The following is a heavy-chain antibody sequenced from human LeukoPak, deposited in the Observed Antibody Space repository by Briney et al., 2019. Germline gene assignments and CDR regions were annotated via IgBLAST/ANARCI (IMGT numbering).Heavy chain of an antibody. CDR2: INQSGST. CDR3: ARGRAFFD. J-gene: IGHJ4*02. Sequence: SETLSLTCAVYGGSFSGYYWSWIRRPPGKGLEWIGEINQSGSTNYNPSLKSRVTISFDTSKNQFSLKLSSVTAADTAVYYCARGRAFFDWGQGTLVTVSS. CDR1: GGSFSGYY. V-gene: IGHV4-34*01. D-gene: IGHD3-3*02.